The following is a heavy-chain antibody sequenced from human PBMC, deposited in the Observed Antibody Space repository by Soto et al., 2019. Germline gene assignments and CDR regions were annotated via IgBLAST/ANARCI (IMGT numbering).Heavy chain of an antibody. CDR3: ARVSDFWSGYRPLYGMDV. CDR1: GGTFSSYA. CDR2: IIPILGTA. Sequence: ASVKVSCKASGGTFSSYAISWVRQAPGQGLEWMGGIIPILGTANYAQKFQGRVTITADESTSTAYMELSSLRSEDTAVYYCARVSDFWSGYRPLYGMDVWGQGTTVTVSS. J-gene: IGHJ6*02. V-gene: IGHV1-69*13. D-gene: IGHD3-3*01.